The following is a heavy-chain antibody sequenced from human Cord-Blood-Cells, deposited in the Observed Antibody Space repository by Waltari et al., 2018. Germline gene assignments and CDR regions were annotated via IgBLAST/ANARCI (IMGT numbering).Heavy chain of an antibody. CDR1: GGSISSSSYY. V-gene: IGHV4-39*01. CDR2: IHYSGST. CDR3: ARHRAGLWPT. Sequence: QLQLQESGPGLVKPSETLSLTCTVSGGSISSSSYYWGWIRQPPGKGLEWIGSIHYSGSTSYNPSLKSRVTISVDTSKNQFSLKLSSVTAADTAVYYCARHRAGLWPTWGQGTLVTVSS. J-gene: IGHJ4*02. D-gene: IGHD5-18*01.